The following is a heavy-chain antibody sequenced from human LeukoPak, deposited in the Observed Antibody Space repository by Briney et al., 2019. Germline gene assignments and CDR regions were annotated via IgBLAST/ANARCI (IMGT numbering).Heavy chain of an antibody. CDR3: ARRAYCSSTSCYWNDY. Sequence: SETLSLTCTVSGGSISSSSYYWGWIRQPPGKGLEWIGSIYYSGSTYYNPSLKNRVTISVDTSKNQFSLKLSSVTAADTAVYYCARRAYCSSTSCYWNDYWGQGTLVTVSS. CDR2: IYYSGST. CDR1: GGSISSSSYY. D-gene: IGHD2-2*01. V-gene: IGHV4-39*01. J-gene: IGHJ4*02.